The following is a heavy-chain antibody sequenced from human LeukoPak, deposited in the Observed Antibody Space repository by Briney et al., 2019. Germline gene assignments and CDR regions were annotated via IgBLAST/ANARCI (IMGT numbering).Heavy chain of an antibody. J-gene: IGHJ4*02. CDR1: GFTFSSYA. CDR2: ISGSGGNT. D-gene: IGHD3-16*01. CDR3: AKGGLRGGTYNDDF. V-gene: IGHV3-23*01. Sequence: GGSLRLSCAASGFTFSSYAMSWVRQAPGKGLEWVSGISGSGGNTYYAEALTGRFTVSRDNSKNTLYLQMNSLRAEDTALYYCAKGGLRGGTYNDDFWGQGTLVTVPS.